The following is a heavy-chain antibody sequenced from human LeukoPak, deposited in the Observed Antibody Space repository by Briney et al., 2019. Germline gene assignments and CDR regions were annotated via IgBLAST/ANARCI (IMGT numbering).Heavy chain of an antibody. D-gene: IGHD3-22*01. CDR1: GGSISSSSYY. CDR3: ARHSTYYYDSSGYLDY. J-gene: IGHJ4*02. Sequence: SETLSLTCTVSGGSISSSSYYWGWIRQPPGKGLEWIGSIYYSGSTYYNPSLKSRVTISVDTSKNQFSLKLSSVTAADTAVYYCARHSTYYYDSSGYLDYWGQGTLVTVSS. CDR2: IYYSGST. V-gene: IGHV4-39*01.